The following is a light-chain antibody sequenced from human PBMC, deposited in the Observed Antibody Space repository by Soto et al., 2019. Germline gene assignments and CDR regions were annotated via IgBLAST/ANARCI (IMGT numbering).Light chain of an antibody. Sequence: QAVVTQPPSASGTPGQRVTISCSGSSSNIGNNYVYWHQQLPGTAPKLLISNNNQRPSGVPDRFSGSKSGTSASLAISGLQADDEADYYCSSYAGSNRVFGTGTKLTVL. J-gene: IGLJ1*01. CDR3: SSYAGSNRV. CDR1: SSNIGNNY. V-gene: IGLV1-47*01. CDR2: NNN.